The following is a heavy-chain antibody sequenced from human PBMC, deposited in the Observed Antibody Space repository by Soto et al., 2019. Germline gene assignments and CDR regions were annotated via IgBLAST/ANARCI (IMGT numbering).Heavy chain of an antibody. V-gene: IGHV3-23*01. Sequence: EVQLLESGGGLVQPGGSLRLSCAASGFTFNSYAMSWVRQAPGKGLEWVSSISGSGGSTNYADSVKGRFTISRDTSKNTLYLQMNGLRAEDTAVYYCASSTIFGVAAGFDPWGQGTLVTVSS. D-gene: IGHD3-3*01. CDR1: GFTFNSYA. J-gene: IGHJ5*02. CDR2: ISGSGGST. CDR3: ASSTIFGVAAGFDP.